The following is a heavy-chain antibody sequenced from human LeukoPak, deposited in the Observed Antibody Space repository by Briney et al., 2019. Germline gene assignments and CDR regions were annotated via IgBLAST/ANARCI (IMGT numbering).Heavy chain of an antibody. CDR3: AKEWIQLWLYGMDV. D-gene: IGHD5-18*01. CDR1: GFTFSSYA. CDR2: ISGSGGST. V-gene: IGHV3-23*01. Sequence: QAGGSLRLSCAASGFTFSSYAMSWVRQAPGKGLEWVSAISGSGGSTYYADSVKGRFTISRDNSKNTLYLQMNSLRAEDTAVYYCAKEWIQLWLYGMDVWGQGTTVTVSS. J-gene: IGHJ6*02.